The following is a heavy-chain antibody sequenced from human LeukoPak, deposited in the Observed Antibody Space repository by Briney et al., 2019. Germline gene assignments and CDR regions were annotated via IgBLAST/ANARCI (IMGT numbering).Heavy chain of an antibody. CDR3: ARRRTRIGSGWARGNYYYYYGMDV. D-gene: IGHD6-19*01. J-gene: IGHJ6*02. V-gene: IGHV4-34*01. Sequence: SETLSLTCAVYGGSFSGYYWSWIRQPPGKGLEWIGEINHSGSTNYNPSLKSRVTISVDTSKNQFSLKLSSMTAADTAVYYCARRRTRIGSGWARGNYYYYYGMDVWGQGTTVTVSS. CDR1: GGSFSGYY. CDR2: INHSGST.